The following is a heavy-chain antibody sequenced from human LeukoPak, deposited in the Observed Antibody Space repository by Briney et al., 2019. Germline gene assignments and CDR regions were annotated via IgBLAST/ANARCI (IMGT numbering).Heavy chain of an antibody. CDR1: GDSVSTNSAA. CDR3: ARDPTLYDSCGYYRHDAVDI. D-gene: IGHD3-22*01. CDR2: TYYRSKWYN. J-gene: IGHJ3*02. Sequence: SQTLSLTCAISGDSVSTNSAAWNWIRQSPSRGLEWLGRTYYRSKWYNEYAVSVKSRITINPDTSKNQFSLQLNSVTPEDTAVYYCARDPTLYDSCGYYRHDAVDIWGQGTMVTVSS. V-gene: IGHV6-1*01.